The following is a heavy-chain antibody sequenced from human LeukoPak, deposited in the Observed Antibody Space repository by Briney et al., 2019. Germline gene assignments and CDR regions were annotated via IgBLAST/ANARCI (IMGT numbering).Heavy chain of an antibody. CDR2: IKQDGSEK. CDR3: AREDYYYYYGMDV. CDR1: GFTFSSYW. J-gene: IGHJ6*04. Sequence: GGSLRLSCAASGFTFSSYWMSWVRQAPGKGLEWVANIKQDGSEKYYVDSVKGRSTISRDNAKNSLYLQMNSLRAEDTAVYYCAREDYYYYYGMDVWGKGTTVTVSS. V-gene: IGHV3-7*03.